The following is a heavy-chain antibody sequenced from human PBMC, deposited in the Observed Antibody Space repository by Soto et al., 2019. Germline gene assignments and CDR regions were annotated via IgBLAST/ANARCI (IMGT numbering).Heavy chain of an antibody. J-gene: IGHJ3*02. V-gene: IGHV4-39*01. CDR1: GGSISSSSYY. D-gene: IGHD3-22*01. CDR2: IYYSGST. Sequence: PSETLSLTCTVSGGSISSSSYYWGWIRQPPGKGLEWIGSIYYSGSTYYNPSLKSRVTISVDTSKNQFSLKLSSVTAADTAVYYCARHLNYYDSSGYYYSVFDIWGQGTMVTVSS. CDR3: ARHLNYYDSSGYYYSVFDI.